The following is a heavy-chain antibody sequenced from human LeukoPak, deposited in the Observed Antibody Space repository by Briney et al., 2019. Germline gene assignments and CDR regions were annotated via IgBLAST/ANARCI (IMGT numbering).Heavy chain of an antibody. CDR2: IYYSGST. D-gene: IGHD5-12*01. J-gene: IGHJ4*02. Sequence: SETLSLTCTVSGGSISSYYWSWIRQPPGKGLEWIGYIYYSGSTNYNPSLKSRVTISVDTSKNQFSLKLSSVTAADTAVYYCASGGWYGGYVYFDYWGQGTLVTVSS. V-gene: IGHV4-59*01. CDR1: GGSISSYY. CDR3: ASGGWYGGYVYFDY.